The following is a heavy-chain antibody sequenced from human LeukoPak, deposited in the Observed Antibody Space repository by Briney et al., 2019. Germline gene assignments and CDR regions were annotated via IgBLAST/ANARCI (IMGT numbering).Heavy chain of an antibody. CDR3: AKKIAVPAYYFDC. J-gene: IGHJ4*02. V-gene: IGHV4-4*02. CDR2: IHHSGST. D-gene: IGHD6-19*01. Sequence: SETLSLTCAVSGGSISSNNWWSWVRQPPGKGLEWIGEIHHSGSTNHNPSLKSRVTISIDKSKNQFSLKLSSVTAADTAVYYCAKKIAVPAYYFDCWGRGTLVTVSS. CDR1: GGSISSNNW.